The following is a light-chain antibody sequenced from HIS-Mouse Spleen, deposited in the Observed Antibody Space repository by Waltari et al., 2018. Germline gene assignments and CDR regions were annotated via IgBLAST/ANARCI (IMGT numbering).Light chain of an antibody. CDR1: VLAKTY. Sequence: SYELTQPSSVSVSPGQTARITCPGDVLAKTYARWFQQKPGQAPVLVIYKDSERPSGIPERFSGSSSGTTVTLTIRGAQVEDEADYYCYSAADNNPVFGGGTKLTVL. CDR2: KDS. V-gene: IGLV3-27*01. J-gene: IGLJ3*02. CDR3: YSAADNNPV.